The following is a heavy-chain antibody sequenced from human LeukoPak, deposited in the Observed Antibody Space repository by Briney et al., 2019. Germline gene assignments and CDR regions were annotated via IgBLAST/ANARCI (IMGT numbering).Heavy chain of an antibody. CDR2: IYYSGST. CDR3: ARHGGYCSSTSCRRNWFDP. Sequence: SGTLSLTCTVSGGSISSSSYYWGWIRQPPGKGLEWIGSIYYSGSTYYNPSLKSRVTISVDTSKNQFSLKLSSVTAADTAVYYCARHGGYCSSTSCRRNWFDPWGQGTLVTVSS. CDR1: GGSISSSSYY. D-gene: IGHD2-2*03. V-gene: IGHV4-39*01. J-gene: IGHJ5*02.